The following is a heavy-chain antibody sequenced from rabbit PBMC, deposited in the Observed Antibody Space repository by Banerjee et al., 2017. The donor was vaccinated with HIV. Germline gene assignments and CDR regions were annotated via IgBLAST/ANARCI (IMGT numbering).Heavy chain of an antibody. CDR2: INTSSDNT. CDR3: ARVGGWGANFNL. D-gene: IGHD4-1*01. J-gene: IGHJ4*01. CDR1: GFSFSNKYV. Sequence: QEQLVESGGGLVQPEGSLTLTCTASGFSFSNKYVMCWVRQAPGKGLEWIACINTSSDNTGYATWAKGRFTISKTSSTTVTLQMTSLTAADTATYFCARVGGWGANFNLWGQGTLVTVS. V-gene: IGHV1S45*01.